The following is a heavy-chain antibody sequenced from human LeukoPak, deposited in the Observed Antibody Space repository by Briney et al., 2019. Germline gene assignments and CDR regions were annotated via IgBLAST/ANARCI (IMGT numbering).Heavy chain of an antibody. CDR3: ARDISVAGSFLLFDY. D-gene: IGHD6-19*01. CDR2: IYTGGSS. V-gene: IGHV4-4*07. Sequence: SETLSLTCTVSGGXISSYYWSWIRQPAGKGLEWIGRIYTGGSSNSNPSLKSRVTMSADTSKNQFSLKLSSVTAADTAVYYCARDISVAGSFLLFDYWGQGTLVTVSS. CDR1: GGXISSYY. J-gene: IGHJ4*02.